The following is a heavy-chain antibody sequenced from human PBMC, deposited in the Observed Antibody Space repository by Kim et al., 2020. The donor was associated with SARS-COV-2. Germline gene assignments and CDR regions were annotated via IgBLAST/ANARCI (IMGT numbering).Heavy chain of an antibody. V-gene: IGHV4-31*03. J-gene: IGHJ3*02. D-gene: IGHD1-1*01. Sequence: SETLSLTCTVSGGSFSSGGYYWSWIRQHPGKGLEWIGYIYYSGSTYYNPSLKSRVTISVDTSKNQFSLKLSSVTAADTAVYYCARDRGMATTTNAYDAFDIWGQGTMVTVSS. CDR3: ARDRGMATTTNAYDAFDI. CDR1: GGSFSSGGYY. CDR2: IYYSGST.